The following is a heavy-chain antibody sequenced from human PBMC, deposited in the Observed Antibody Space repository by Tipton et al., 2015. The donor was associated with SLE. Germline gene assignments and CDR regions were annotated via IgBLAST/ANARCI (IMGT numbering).Heavy chain of an antibody. Sequence: SLRLSCAASGFTFSSYAMSWVRQAPGKGLEWVSGIRGSGSGPNYADSVRGRFTISRDNSKNTVYLQMNSLRAEDTALYHCARDSLEEAFDYWGQGTLVTVSS. D-gene: IGHD1-1*01. CDR1: GFTFSSYA. J-gene: IGHJ4*02. CDR3: ARDSLEEAFDY. CDR2: IRGSGSGP. V-gene: IGHV3-23*01.